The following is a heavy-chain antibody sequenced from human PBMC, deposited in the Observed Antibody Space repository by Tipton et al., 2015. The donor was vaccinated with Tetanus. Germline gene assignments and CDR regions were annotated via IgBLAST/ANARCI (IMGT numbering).Heavy chain of an antibody. CDR2: ISNGNT. V-gene: IGHV4-4*07. CDR3: ARERIRLIGEVIFRFFDV. Sequence: GLVKPSETLSLTCTVSRGPISSYYWSWIRQPAGKGLEWIGHISNGNTDYAASLRSRVTLSVDTSKNQFSLRLTSATTADTAVYFCARERIRLIGEVIFRFFDVWGRGTLVTVSS. J-gene: IGHJ2*01. CDR1: RGPISSYY. D-gene: IGHD3-3*02.